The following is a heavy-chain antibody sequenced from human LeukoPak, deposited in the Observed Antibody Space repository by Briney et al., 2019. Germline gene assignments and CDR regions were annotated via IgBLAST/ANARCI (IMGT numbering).Heavy chain of an antibody. Sequence: GGSLRLSCAASGFTFDDYAMHWVRRAPGKGLEGVSGVSWNSGSIGYADSVKGRFPISRDNPKNCLYLEMNSPRAKDTALYSCAKGISRRGQYYDILTGYLYYYYYGMDVWGQGTTVTVSS. V-gene: IGHV3-9*01. J-gene: IGHJ6*02. CDR1: GFTFDDYA. CDR2: VSWNSGSI. D-gene: IGHD3-9*01. CDR3: AKGISRRGQYYDILTGYLYYYYYGMDV.